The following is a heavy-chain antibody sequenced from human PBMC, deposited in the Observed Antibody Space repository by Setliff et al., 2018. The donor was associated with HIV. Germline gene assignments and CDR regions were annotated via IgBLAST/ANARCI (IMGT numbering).Heavy chain of an antibody. V-gene: IGHV4-39*07. Sequence: SETLSLTCTLSGSSVSSSGYYWGWLRQPPGQGPEWIGSVYYTGSTYYSLSLNSRVTISVDTSKNQFSLKLSSVTAADTAVYYCARGGYIAARFYYFDYWGQGLLVTVS. CDR2: VYYTGST. CDR1: GSSVSSSGYY. J-gene: IGHJ4*02. D-gene: IGHD6-6*01. CDR3: ARGGYIAARFYYFDY.